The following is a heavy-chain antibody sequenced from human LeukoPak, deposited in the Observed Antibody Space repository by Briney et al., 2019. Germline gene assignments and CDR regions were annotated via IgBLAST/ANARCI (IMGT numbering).Heavy chain of an antibody. D-gene: IGHD3-3*01. CDR3: ARDQDGVTSRYNWFDP. V-gene: IGHV3-33*01. CDR1: GFTFSSYG. J-gene: IGHJ5*02. Sequence: GGSLRLSCAASGFTFSSYGMHWVRQAPGKGLELVAVIWYDGSNKYYADSVKGRFTISRDNSKNTLYLQMNSLRAEDTAVYYCARDQDGVTSRYNWFDPWGQGTLVTVSS. CDR2: IWYDGSNK.